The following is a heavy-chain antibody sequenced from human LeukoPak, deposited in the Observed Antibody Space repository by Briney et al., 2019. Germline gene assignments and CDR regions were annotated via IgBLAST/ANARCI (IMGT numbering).Heavy chain of an antibody. D-gene: IGHD3-10*01. J-gene: IGHJ6*02. V-gene: IGHV5-51*01. Sequence: GESLKISCKGSGYSFTGYWIGWVRQMPGKGLEWMGIIYPDDSDARYNPSFQGQVTISADKSISTAYLQWNSLKASDTAMYYCARQRASASGTYYYFYTMDVWGQGTTVTVSS. CDR2: IYPDDSDA. CDR3: ARQRASASGTYYYFYTMDV. CDR1: GYSFTGYW.